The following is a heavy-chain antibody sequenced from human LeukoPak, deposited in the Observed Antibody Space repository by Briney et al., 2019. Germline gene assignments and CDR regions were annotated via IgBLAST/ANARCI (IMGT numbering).Heavy chain of an antibody. Sequence: PSETLSLTCTVSGASISSYHWSWIRQPAGKGLEWIGRIDGSGNTNYNPSLKSRISVSVDTSKNQVSLKLSYVTAADTAVYYCARDGGSGWFDYWGQGTLVTVSS. V-gene: IGHV4-4*07. CDR3: ARDGGSGWFDY. CDR1: GASISSYH. D-gene: IGHD6-19*01. J-gene: IGHJ4*02. CDR2: IDGSGNT.